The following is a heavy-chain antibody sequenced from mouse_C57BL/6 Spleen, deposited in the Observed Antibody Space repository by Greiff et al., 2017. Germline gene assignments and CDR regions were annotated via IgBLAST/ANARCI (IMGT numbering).Heavy chain of an antibody. V-gene: IGHV1-82*01. CDR1: GYAFSSSW. CDR3: ARQMDY. J-gene: IGHJ4*01. Sequence: QVQLQQPGPELVKPGASVKISCKASGYAFSSSWMNWVKQRPGKGLEWIGRIYPGDGDTNYNGKFKGKATLTADKSSSTAYMQLSSLTSEDSAVYYCARQMDYWGQGTSVTVSS. CDR2: IYPGDGDT.